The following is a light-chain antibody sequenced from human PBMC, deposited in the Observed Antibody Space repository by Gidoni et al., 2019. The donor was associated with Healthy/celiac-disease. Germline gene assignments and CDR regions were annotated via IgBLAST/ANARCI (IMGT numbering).Light chain of an antibody. V-gene: IGLV1-40*01. CDR3: QSYDSSLSGWV. CDR1: SSNIGAGYD. J-gene: IGLJ3*02. Sequence: QSVLTQPPSVSVAPGQRVTISCTGISSNIGAGYDVHCDQLLPGTAPKLLIYGTSTRPSVVPDRFSGSKSGISASLAMTGLQAEDEADYFCQSYDSSLSGWVFGGGTKLTVL. CDR2: GTS.